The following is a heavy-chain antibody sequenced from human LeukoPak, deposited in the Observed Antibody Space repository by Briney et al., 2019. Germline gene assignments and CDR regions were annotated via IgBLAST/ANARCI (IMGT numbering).Heavy chain of an antibody. CDR3: ARDSPGYSSGWYEY. V-gene: IGHV1-69*05. D-gene: IGHD6-19*01. CDR2: IIPIFGTA. J-gene: IGHJ4*02. Sequence: SVKVSCKASGGTFSSYAISWVRQAPGQGLEWMGRIIPIFGTANYAQKFQGRVTITTDESTSTAYMELSGLRSEDTAVYYCARDSPGYSSGWYEYWGQGTLVTVSS. CDR1: GGTFSSYA.